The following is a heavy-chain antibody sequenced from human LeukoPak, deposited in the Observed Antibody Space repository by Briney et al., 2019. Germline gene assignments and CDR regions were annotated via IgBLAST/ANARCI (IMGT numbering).Heavy chain of an antibody. J-gene: IGHJ6*03. CDR2: ISGSGGST. V-gene: IGHV3-23*01. CDR1: GFTFSSYA. CDR3: AKTSIAAAQRDYYYHYMDV. Sequence: PGGSLRLSCAASGFTFSSYAMSWVRQAPGKGLEWVSAISGSGGSTYYADSVKGRFTISRDNSKNTLYLQMNSLRAEDTAVYYCAKTSIAAAQRDYYYHYMDVWGKGTTVTVSS. D-gene: IGHD6-13*01.